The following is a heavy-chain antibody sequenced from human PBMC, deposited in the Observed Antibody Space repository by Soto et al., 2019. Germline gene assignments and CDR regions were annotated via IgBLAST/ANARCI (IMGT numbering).Heavy chain of an antibody. CDR2: IIPIFGTA. V-gene: IGHV1-69*06. CDR3: ARPFQSWPGGWYFDL. D-gene: IGHD3-16*01. CDR1: GGTFSSYS. Sequence: QVQLVQSGAEVKKPGSSVKVSCKASGGTFSSYSINWVRQAPGQGLEWMGGIIPIFGTANSAQKFQGRVTLTADKSTSTAHMELNSLRNEDTAVYYCARPFQSWPGGWYFDLWGRGTLVTVSS. J-gene: IGHJ2*01.